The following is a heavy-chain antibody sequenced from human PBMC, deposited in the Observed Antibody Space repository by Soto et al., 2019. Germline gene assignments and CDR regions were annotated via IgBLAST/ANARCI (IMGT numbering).Heavy chain of an antibody. Sequence: QVQLVESGGGVVQPGRSLRLSCAASGFTFSSYGMHWVRQAPGKGLEWVAVIWYDGSNKYYADSVKGRFTISRDNSKNTLYLQMNSLRAEDTAVYYCARDDFPYSSGWSYYYGMDVWGQGTTVTVSS. J-gene: IGHJ6*02. D-gene: IGHD6-19*01. CDR1: GFTFSSYG. CDR2: IWYDGSNK. V-gene: IGHV3-33*01. CDR3: ARDDFPYSSGWSYYYGMDV.